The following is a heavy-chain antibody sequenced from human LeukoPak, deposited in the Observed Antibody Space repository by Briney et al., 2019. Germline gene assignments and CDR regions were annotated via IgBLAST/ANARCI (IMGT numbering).Heavy chain of an antibody. Sequence: PGRSLRLSCAASGFTFSTYAMYWVRQAPGKGLEWVAVISYDGSNKYYADSVKGRFTISRDNSKNTLYLQMNSLRVEDTAVYYCARLRGRVVAASPLDYWGQGTLVTVSS. J-gene: IGHJ4*02. CDR1: GFTFSTYA. CDR3: ARLRGRVVAASPLDY. D-gene: IGHD2-15*01. CDR2: ISYDGSNK. V-gene: IGHV3-30*04.